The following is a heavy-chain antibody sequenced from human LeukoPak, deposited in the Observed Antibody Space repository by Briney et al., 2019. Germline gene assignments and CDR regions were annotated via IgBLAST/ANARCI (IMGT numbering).Heavy chain of an antibody. CDR1: GGSIRNYH. V-gene: IGHV4-59*01. CDR3: ARDLLRSSYYYFDY. CDR2: IHYRGST. J-gene: IGHJ4*01. Sequence: PSATLSLTCTVSGGSIRNYHWSWIRQPPGKGLEWIGYIHYRGSTKYNPSLKSRVTISLDTSKNQFSLTLRSVTAADTAVYYCARDLLRSSYYYFDYWGHGSLVTVSS. D-gene: IGHD2-15*01.